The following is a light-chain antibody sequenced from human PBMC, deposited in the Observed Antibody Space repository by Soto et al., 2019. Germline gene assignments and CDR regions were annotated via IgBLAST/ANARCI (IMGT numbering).Light chain of an antibody. J-gene: IGLJ2*01. V-gene: IGLV2-14*03. CDR2: DVS. Sequence: QSALTQPASVSGSPGQSITISCTGTSSDVGYYNYVSWYQQHPGKAPRLMIYDVSYRPSGVSNRFSGFKSGNTASLTISGLQAEDEADYYCSSYTTSSTLVFGGGTKLTVL. CDR1: SSDVGYYNY. CDR3: SSYTTSSTLV.